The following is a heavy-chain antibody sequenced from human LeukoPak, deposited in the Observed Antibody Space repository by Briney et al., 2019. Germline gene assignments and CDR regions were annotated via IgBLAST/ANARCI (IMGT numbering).Heavy chain of an antibody. V-gene: IGHV5-51*01. CDR1: GYSFTSYW. J-gene: IGHJ4*02. Sequence: GESLKISCKGSGYSFTSYWIGWVRQMPGKGLEWMGIIYPDDSDTRYSPSFQGQVTISADKSISTAYLQWTSLKASDTAMYYCARRLVSSSWYYDYWGQGTLVTVSS. D-gene: IGHD6-13*01. CDR3: ARRLVSSSWYYDY. CDR2: IYPDDSDT.